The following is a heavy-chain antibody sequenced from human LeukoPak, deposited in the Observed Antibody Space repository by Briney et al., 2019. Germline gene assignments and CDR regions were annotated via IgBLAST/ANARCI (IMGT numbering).Heavy chain of an antibody. J-gene: IGHJ4*02. Sequence: ASVKVSCKASGYTFTSYGMNWVRQAPGQGLEWMGWINTNTGNPTYAQGFTGRFVFSLDTSVSTAYLQISSLKAEDTAVYYCASGGYSYGPDYWGQGTLVTVSS. CDR1: GYTFTSYG. CDR2: INTNTGNP. CDR3: ASGGYSYGPDY. V-gene: IGHV7-4-1*02. D-gene: IGHD5-18*01.